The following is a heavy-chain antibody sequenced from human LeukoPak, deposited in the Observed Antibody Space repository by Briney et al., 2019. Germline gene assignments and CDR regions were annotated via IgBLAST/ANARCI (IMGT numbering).Heavy chain of an antibody. J-gene: IGHJ4*02. D-gene: IGHD2-2*02. V-gene: IGHV3-23*01. CDR3: AKVDCSSTSCYK. CDR2: ISGSGDST. Sequence: GGSLRLSWAASGFTFSSYAMSWVRRAPEKWLEWVSAISGSGDSTYYADSVKGRFSISRDDSKNTVHLQMNSLRAEDTAVYYCAKVDCSSTSCYKWGQGTLVTVSS. CDR1: GFTFSSYA.